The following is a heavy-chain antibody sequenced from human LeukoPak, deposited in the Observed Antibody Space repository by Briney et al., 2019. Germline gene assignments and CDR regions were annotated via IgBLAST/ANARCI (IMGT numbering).Heavy chain of an antibody. CDR1: GFTFSDYS. CDR2: VEDGGIEK. Sequence: PGGSLRLSCSVSGFTFSDYSMGWVRQAPGKGLGWVANVEDGGIEKEYVDSVKGRFTISRDDAENLLYLQMNSLRAEDTALYFCARWRGAQSEFDFWGQGTQVIVSS. D-gene: IGHD3-3*01. CDR3: ARWRGAQSEFDF. V-gene: IGHV3-7*01. J-gene: IGHJ4*02.